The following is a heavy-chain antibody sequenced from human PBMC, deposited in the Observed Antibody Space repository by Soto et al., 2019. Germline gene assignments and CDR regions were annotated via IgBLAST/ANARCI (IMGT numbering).Heavy chain of an antibody. CDR2: IYHSGNT. J-gene: IGHJ4*02. Sequence: QVQLQESGPGLVKPSQTLSLTCTVSGASISSGDYYWIWIRQRPGKGLEWIGYIYHSGNTYYNPSLASRITMSVDTSTNQFTLKLTSVTAADTAMYYCARDGGAGYGGLDYWGQGTLVTVSS. CDR3: ARDGGAGYGGLDY. V-gene: IGHV4-31*03. CDR1: GASISSGDYY. D-gene: IGHD4-17*01.